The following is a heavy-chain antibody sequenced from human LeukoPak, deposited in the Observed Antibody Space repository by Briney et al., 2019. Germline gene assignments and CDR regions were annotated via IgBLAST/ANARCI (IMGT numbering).Heavy chain of an antibody. Sequence: GESLKISCKGSGYSFTSYWIGWVRQMPGKGLEWMGIIYPGDSNTRYSPSFQGQVAIPADKSISTAYLQWSSLKASDTAMYYCASHYGGNANYFDYWGQGTLVTVSS. CDR3: ASHYGGNANYFDY. V-gene: IGHV5-51*01. CDR1: GYSFTSYW. J-gene: IGHJ4*02. CDR2: IYPGDSNT. D-gene: IGHD4-23*01.